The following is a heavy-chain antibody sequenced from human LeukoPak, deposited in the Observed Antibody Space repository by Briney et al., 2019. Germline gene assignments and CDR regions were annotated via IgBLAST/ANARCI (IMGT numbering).Heavy chain of an antibody. V-gene: IGHV3-53*01. CDR1: GFTVTSNY. J-gene: IGHJ4*02. D-gene: IGHD3-9*01. CDR3: VSHSDPLTGYSFDY. Sequence: GGSLRLSCAASGFTVTSNYMTWGRQAPGRGLEWVSIIYDNGDTYYADSVKGRFTVTRDSSKNTVSLEMNSLRVADTAVYYCVSHSDPLTGYSFDYWGQGTLVTVSS. CDR2: IYDNGDT.